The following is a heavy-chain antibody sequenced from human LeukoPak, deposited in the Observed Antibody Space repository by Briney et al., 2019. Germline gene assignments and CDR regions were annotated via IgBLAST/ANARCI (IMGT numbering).Heavy chain of an antibody. CDR1: GFTVSSYA. D-gene: IGHD3-22*01. Sequence: GGSLRLACAASGFTVSSYAMSWVRQSPGKGLEWVSAISGSGGNTYSADSVKGRCTISRANSLQTLFLHMNSLRAEDTAVYYCARGMSATSGYLEFEYWGQGALVTVST. CDR3: ARGMSATSGYLEFEY. J-gene: IGHJ4*02. CDR2: ISGSGGNT. V-gene: IGHV3-23*01.